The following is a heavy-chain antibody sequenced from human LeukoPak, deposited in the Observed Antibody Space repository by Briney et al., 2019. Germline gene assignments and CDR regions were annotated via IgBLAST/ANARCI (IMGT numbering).Heavy chain of an antibody. V-gene: IGHV3-7*01. D-gene: IGHD3-10*01. J-gene: IGHJ4*02. Sequence: QAGGSLRLSCAASGFTFSNYWMTWVRQAPGKGLEWVANIKEDGSEIFYVDSVKGRFTISRDNARNSLYLQMNSLRAEDTAVYYCTRTPDGVDYWGQGTLVTVFS. CDR2: IKEDGSEI. CDR1: GFTFSNYW. CDR3: TRTPDGVDY.